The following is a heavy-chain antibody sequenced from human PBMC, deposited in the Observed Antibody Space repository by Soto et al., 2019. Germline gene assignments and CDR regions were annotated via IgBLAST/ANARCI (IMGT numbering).Heavy chain of an antibody. D-gene: IGHD2-2*01. J-gene: IGHJ6*01. CDR1: GGSISSYY. CDR2: IYYSGST. CDR3: ARELPARQEDYYYYYGMDV. V-gene: IGHV4-59*01. Sequence: QVQLQESGPGLVKPSETLSLTCTVSGGSISSYYWSWIRQPPGKGLEWIGYIYYSGSTNYNPSLKSRVTISVDTSKNQFSLKLSSVTAADTAVYYCARELPARQEDYYYYYGMDVXXXXXXVTFSS.